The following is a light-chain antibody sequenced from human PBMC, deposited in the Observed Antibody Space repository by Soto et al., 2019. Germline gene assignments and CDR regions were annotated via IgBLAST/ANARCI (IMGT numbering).Light chain of an antibody. CDR2: NNN. Sequence: QSVLTQPPSASGTPGQRVTISCSGSRSSIGNNAVSGYQQLPGTAPKLLIYNNNQRPSGVPDRFSGSKSGTSASLAISGLQSEDEADDYCAAWDDSLNTRGVFGGGTKLTVL. V-gene: IGLV1-44*01. CDR3: AAWDDSLNTRGV. J-gene: IGLJ3*02. CDR1: RSSIGNNA.